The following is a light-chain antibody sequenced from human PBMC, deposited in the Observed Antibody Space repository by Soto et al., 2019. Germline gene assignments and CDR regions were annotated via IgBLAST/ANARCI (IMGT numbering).Light chain of an antibody. J-gene: IGKJ4*01. CDR3: QQRSNWPPLS. V-gene: IGKV3-11*01. CDR2: DAS. Sequence: DTVLTQSPATLSLSPGERATLSYRATLSVDTKLVWYQQRPGQAPRLLIYDASKRATGIPARFSGSGSGTDFPLTISSLEPEDSAVYYCQQRSNWPPLSFGGGTKVEIK. CDR1: LSVDTK.